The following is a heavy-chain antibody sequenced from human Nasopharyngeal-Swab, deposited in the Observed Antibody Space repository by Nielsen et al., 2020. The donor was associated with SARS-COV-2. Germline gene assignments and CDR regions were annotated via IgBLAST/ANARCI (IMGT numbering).Heavy chain of an antibody. D-gene: IGHD2/OR15-2a*01. Sequence: GESLKISCAASGFAFRSYTMTWVRQAPGKGLDWVSTISASGGTTYYADSVKGRFTISRDNSKNTLSLQMNGLGAEDTAVYYCAKDLRGPYFFWGQGTLVTVSS. CDR2: ISASGGTT. J-gene: IGHJ4*02. CDR3: AKDLRGPYFF. CDR1: GFAFRSYT. V-gene: IGHV3-23*01.